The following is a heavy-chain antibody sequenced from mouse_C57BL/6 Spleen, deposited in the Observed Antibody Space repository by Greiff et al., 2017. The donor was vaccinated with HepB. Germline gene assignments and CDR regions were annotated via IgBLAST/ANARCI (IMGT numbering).Heavy chain of an antibody. J-gene: IGHJ4*01. CDR2: IDPETGGT. V-gene: IGHV1-15*01. CDR1: GYTFTDYE. CDR3: TRRPIYAMDY. Sequence: QQSGAELVRPGASVTLSCKASGYTFTDYEMHWVKQTPVHGLEWIGAIDPETGGTAYNQKFKGKAILTADKSYSKAYMELRSLTSEDSAVYYCTRRPIYAMDYWGQGTSVTVSS.